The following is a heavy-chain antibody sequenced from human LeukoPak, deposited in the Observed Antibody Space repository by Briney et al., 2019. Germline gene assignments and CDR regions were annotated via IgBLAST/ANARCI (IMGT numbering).Heavy chain of an antibody. D-gene: IGHD6-19*01. CDR2: MNPNSGNT. CDR3: EILPFGSGWYDGFDY. V-gene: IGHV1-8*03. Sequence: ASVKVSCKASGYTFTSYDINWVRQATGQGLEWMGWMNPNSGNTGYAQKFQGRVTITRNTSISTAYMELSSLRSEDTAVYYCEILPFGSGWYDGFDYWGQGTLVTVSS. CDR1: GYTFTSYD. J-gene: IGHJ4*02.